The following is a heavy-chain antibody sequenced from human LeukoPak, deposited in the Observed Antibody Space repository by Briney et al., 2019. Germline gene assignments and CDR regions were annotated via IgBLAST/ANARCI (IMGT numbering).Heavy chain of an antibody. V-gene: IGHV1-46*01. CDR2: INPSGGST. J-gene: IGHJ5*02. Sequence: GASVKVSCKASGYTFTSYYMHWVRQAPGQGLEWMGIINPSGGSTSYAQKFQGRVTMTRDTSTSTAYMELRSLRPDDTAVYYCARPHLGYCSGGSCYGAWFDPWGQGTLVTVSS. CDR1: GYTFTSYY. CDR3: ARPHLGYCSGGSCYGAWFDP. D-gene: IGHD2-15*01.